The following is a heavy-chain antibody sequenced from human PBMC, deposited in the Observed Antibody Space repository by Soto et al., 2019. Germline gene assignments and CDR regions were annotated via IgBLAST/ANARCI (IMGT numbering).Heavy chain of an antibody. D-gene: IGHD3-16*01. J-gene: IGHJ3*02. CDR2: IRSKAYGGTT. CDR1: GFTFGDYA. V-gene: IGHV3-49*03. CDR3: TRVPPRRDGNNWGGGAFDI. Sequence: GGSLRLSCTASGFTFGDYAMSWFRQAPGKGLEWVGFIRSKAYGGTTEYAASVKGRFTISRDDSKSIAYLQMNSLKTEDTAVYYCTRVPPRRDGNNWGGGAFDIWGQGTMVTVSS.